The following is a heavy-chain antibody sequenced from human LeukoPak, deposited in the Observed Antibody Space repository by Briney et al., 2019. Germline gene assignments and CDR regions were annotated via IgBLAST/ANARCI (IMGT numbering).Heavy chain of an antibody. V-gene: IGHV4-34*01. CDR1: GGSLSSFF. D-gene: IGHD4-17*01. CDR3: APIFGDYSDFDS. J-gene: IGHJ4*01. Sequence: SETLSLTCAVYGGSLSSFFWSWLRQPPGQGLEWIGEITHRGRTNYNPSLKGRVSISLDTSKNQFSLRLSSVTAADTAVYYCAPIFGDYSDFDSWGQGTLVTVSS. CDR2: ITHRGRT.